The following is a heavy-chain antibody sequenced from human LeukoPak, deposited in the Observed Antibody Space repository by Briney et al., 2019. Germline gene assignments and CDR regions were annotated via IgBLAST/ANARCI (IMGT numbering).Heavy chain of an antibody. CDR3: VKDASWGGGYSAFRFVY. CDR1: GFTFRSYA. Sequence: GGSLRLSCTASGFTFRSYAMSWVRQAPGKGLEWVSGISGKGDTTYDTDSLKGRFSISRDNSKNTVFLQMNNLRAEDTAIYYCVKDASWGGGYSAFRFVYWGQGALVTVSS. J-gene: IGHJ4*02. V-gene: IGHV3-23*01. D-gene: IGHD5-12*01. CDR2: ISGKGDTT.